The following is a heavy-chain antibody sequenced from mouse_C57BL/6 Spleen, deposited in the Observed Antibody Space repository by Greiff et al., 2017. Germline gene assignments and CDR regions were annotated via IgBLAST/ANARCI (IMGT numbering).Heavy chain of an antibody. J-gene: IGHJ2*01. D-gene: IGHD4-1*01. CDR1: GFTFSSYA. CDR2: ISSGGDYI. CDR3: TRDLGYYFDY. V-gene: IGHV5-9-1*02. Sequence: DVHLVESGEGLVKPGGSLKLSCAASGFTFSSYAMSWVRQTPEKRLEWVAYISSGGDYIYYADTVKGRFTISRDNARNTLDLQMSSLKSEDTAMYYCTRDLGYYFDYWGQGTTLTVSS.